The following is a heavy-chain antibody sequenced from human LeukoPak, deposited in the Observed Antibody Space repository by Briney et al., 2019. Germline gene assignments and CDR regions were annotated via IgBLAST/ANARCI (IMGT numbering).Heavy chain of an antibody. CDR1: GFTFSDHY. CDR3: ARESSDGSYDY. J-gene: IGHJ4*02. Sequence: PGGSLRLSCAASGFTFSDHYMDWVRQAPGKGLEWVGRTRNKANSYTTEYAASVKGRFTISRDDSKNSLYLQMNSLRAEDTAVYYCARESSDGSYDYWGQGTLVTVSS. CDR2: TRNKANSYTT. D-gene: IGHD1-26*01. V-gene: IGHV3-72*01.